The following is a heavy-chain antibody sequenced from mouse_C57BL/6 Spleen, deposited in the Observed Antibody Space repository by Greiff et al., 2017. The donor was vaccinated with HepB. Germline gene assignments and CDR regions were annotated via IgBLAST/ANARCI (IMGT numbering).Heavy chain of an antibody. CDR2: IYPGDGDT. CDR3: ARWGTAQALDY. V-gene: IGHV1-82*01. CDR1: GYAFSSSW. Sequence: QVQLQQSGPELVKPGASVKISCKASGYAFSSSWMNWVKQRPGKGLEWIGRIYPGDGDTNYNGKFKGKATLTADKSSSTAYMQLSSLTSEDSAVYFCARWGTAQALDYWGQGTTLTVSS. J-gene: IGHJ2*01. D-gene: IGHD3-2*02.